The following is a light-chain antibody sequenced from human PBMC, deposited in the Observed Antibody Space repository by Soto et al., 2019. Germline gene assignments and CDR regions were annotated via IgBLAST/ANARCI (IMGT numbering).Light chain of an antibody. CDR3: QSYDSSLSGWV. V-gene: IGLV1-40*01. Sequence: QSVLTQPPSVSGAPGQRVTISCTGSSSNIGPSSDVHWYQQLPGTAPKLLIYGNSNRPSGVPDRFSGSKSGTSASLAITGLQAEDEADYYCQSYDSSLSGWVFGGGTQLTVL. CDR2: GNS. J-gene: IGLJ3*02. CDR1: SSNIGPSSD.